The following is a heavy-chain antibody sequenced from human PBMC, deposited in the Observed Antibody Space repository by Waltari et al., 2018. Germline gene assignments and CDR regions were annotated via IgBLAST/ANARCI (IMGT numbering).Heavy chain of an antibody. Sequence: EVQLVESGGGVVQPGGSLNSSCEVAGLAFRGSAPPWVRQPPGKGLEWVASVGTKAASYGTHYGPSVEGRFVISRDDSKSTAYLQMSSLETADTATYYCTRVARGATSSQFDFWGQGALVTVSS. V-gene: IGHV3-73*01. CDR2: VGTKAASYGT. CDR3: TRVARGATSSQFDF. D-gene: IGHD2-2*01. CDR1: GLAFRGSA. J-gene: IGHJ4*02.